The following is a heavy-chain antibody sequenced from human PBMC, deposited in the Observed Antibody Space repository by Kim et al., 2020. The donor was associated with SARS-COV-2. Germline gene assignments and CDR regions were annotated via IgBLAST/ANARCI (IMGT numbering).Heavy chain of an antibody. Sequence: GALRLSCAASGFTFSNAWMSWVRQAPGKGLEWVGRIKSKTDGGTTDYAAPVKGRFTISRDDSKNTLYLQMNSLKTEDTAVYYCTTGSSGYYYAPGAPFDYWGQGTLVTVSS. CDR2: IKSKTDGGTT. J-gene: IGHJ4*02. V-gene: IGHV3-15*01. D-gene: IGHD3-22*01. CDR1: GFTFSNAW. CDR3: TTGSSGYYYAPGAPFDY.